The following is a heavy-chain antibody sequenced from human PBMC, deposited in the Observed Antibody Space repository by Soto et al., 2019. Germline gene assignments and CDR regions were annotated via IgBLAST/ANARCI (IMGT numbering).Heavy chain of an antibody. V-gene: IGHV1-18*01. Sequence: GASLKVSCKASGYTFTSYGISCVRQAPGQGLEWMGWISAYNGNTNYAQKLQGRVTMTTDTSTSTAYMELRSLRSDDTAVYYCARGFQTTYYYDSSGSHVAFDIWGQGTMVTVSS. CDR2: ISAYNGNT. CDR3: ARGFQTTYYYDSSGSHVAFDI. D-gene: IGHD3-22*01. CDR1: GYTFTSYG. J-gene: IGHJ3*02.